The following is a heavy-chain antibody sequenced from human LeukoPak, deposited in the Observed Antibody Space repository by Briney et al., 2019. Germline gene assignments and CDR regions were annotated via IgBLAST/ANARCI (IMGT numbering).Heavy chain of an antibody. J-gene: IGHJ4*02. Sequence: SETLSLACTVSNDSISNYYWSWTRQPPGKGLEWIGYIYYSGSTNYYPSLKSRVTMSIDTSKSQFSLKLRSVTAADTAVYYCARGGYSYGIGFDYWGQGALATVSS. CDR1: NDSISNYY. CDR3: ARGGYSYGIGFDY. V-gene: IGHV4-59*01. CDR2: IYYSGST. D-gene: IGHD5-18*01.